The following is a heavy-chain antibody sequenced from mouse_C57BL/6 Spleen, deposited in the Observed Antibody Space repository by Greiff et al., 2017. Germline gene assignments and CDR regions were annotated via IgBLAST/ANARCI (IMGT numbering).Heavy chain of an antibody. V-gene: IGHV1-75*01. D-gene: IGHD1-1*01. Sequence: VQLQQSGPELVKPGASVKISCKASGYTFTDYYINWVKQRPGQGLEWIGWIFPGSGSTYYNEKFKGKATLTVDKSSSTAYMLLSSLTSEDSAVYFCASYYGSSHWYFDVWGTGTTVTVSS. CDR3: ASYYGSSHWYFDV. J-gene: IGHJ1*03. CDR2: IFPGSGST. CDR1: GYTFTDYY.